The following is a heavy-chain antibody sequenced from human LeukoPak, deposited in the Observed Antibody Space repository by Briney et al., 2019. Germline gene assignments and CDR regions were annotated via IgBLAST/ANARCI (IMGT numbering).Heavy chain of an antibody. Sequence: GASVKVSCKVSGYTLTESSMHWVRQAPGKGLEWMGGFDPEDGETIYAQKFQGRVTMTEDTSTDTAYMELSSLRSEDTAVYYCATDSPNDWRQRPLDYWGQGTLVTVSS. V-gene: IGHV1-24*01. CDR2: FDPEDGET. CDR3: ATDSPNDWRQRPLDY. D-gene: IGHD3-9*01. CDR1: GYTLTESS. J-gene: IGHJ4*02.